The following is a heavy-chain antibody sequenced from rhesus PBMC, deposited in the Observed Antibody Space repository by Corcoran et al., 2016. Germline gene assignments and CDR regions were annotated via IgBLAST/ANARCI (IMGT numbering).Heavy chain of an antibody. CDR1: GASISSYW. J-gene: IGHJ6*01. CDR3: ATIRGGLDS. V-gene: IGHV4-80*01. CDR2: MNGNSGST. Sequence: QVQLQESGPGLVKPSETLSLTCAVSGASISSYWWSWIRQPPGKGLEWIGGMNGNSGSTYYHPSLKSRVTISKDASKNQFSLKLSSVTAADTAVYYCATIRGGLDSWGQGVVVTVSS.